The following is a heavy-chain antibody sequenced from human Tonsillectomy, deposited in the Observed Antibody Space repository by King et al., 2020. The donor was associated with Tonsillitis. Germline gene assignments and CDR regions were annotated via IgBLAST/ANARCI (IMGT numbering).Heavy chain of an antibody. V-gene: IGHV3-9*01. CDR2: ISWNSGXI. D-gene: IGHD5-18*01. Sequence: VQLVESGGGLVQPGRSLRLSCAASGFIFDDYAMHWVRQAPGKGLEWVSGISWNSGXIGYADSVKGRFTISRDNAKNSLYLQMNSLRAEDTALYYCAKDRGYSYGTTNFDYWGQGTLVTVSS. CDR3: AKDRGYSYGTTNFDY. CDR1: GFIFDDYA. J-gene: IGHJ4*02.